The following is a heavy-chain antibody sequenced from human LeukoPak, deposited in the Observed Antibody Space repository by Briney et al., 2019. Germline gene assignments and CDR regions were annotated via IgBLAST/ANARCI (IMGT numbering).Heavy chain of an antibody. Sequence: SETLSLTCTVSGYSISSDYYWGWIRQPPGKGLEWIGSIYHSGSTYYNPSLKSRVTISVGTSKNQFSPKLSSVTAADTAVYYCAREADYGSGSYYPTWGQGTLVTVSS. CDR2: IYHSGST. D-gene: IGHD3-10*01. V-gene: IGHV4-38-2*02. CDR1: GYSISSDYY. J-gene: IGHJ5*02. CDR3: AREADYGSGSYYPT.